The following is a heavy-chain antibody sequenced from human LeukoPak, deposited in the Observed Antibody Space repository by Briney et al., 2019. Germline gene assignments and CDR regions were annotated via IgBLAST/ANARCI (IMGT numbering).Heavy chain of an antibody. D-gene: IGHD3-3*01. Sequence: ASVKVSCKASGYTFTGYYMHWVRQAPGQGLELMGWINPNSGGTNYAQKFQGRVTMTRDTSISTAYMELSRLRSDDTAVYYCARSHGGITIRNWFDPWGQGTLVTVSS. CDR1: GYTFTGYY. CDR2: INPNSGGT. J-gene: IGHJ5*02. V-gene: IGHV1-2*02. CDR3: ARSHGGITIRNWFDP.